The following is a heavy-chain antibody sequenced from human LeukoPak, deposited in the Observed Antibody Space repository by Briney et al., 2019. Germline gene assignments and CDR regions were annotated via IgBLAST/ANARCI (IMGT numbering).Heavy chain of an antibody. V-gene: IGHV1-46*01. D-gene: IGHD4-11*01. J-gene: IGHJ6*03. Sequence: GASVKVSCKASGYTFTSYYMHWVRQAPGQGLEWMGIINPSGGSTSYAQKFQGRVTMTRDTSTSTVYMELSSLRSEDTAVYYCARDLWGFYSKGDYYYYMDVWGKGTTVTVSS. CDR2: INPSGGST. CDR1: GYTFTSYY. CDR3: ARDLWGFYSKGDYYYYMDV.